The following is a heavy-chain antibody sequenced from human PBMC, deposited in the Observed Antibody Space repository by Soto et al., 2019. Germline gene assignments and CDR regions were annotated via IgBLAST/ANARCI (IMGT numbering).Heavy chain of an antibody. D-gene: IGHD6-19*01. CDR2: IGGSGAGT. CDR1: GFTFSSYA. CDR3: ARGGGIAVAGTHLDY. J-gene: IGHJ4*02. Sequence: EVQLLESGGGLVQPGGSLRLSCAASGFTFSSYAMSWVRQAPGKGLEWVSGIGGSGAGTNYADSVKGRFNNSRDNSKNTLYLQMSSLRAEDTAVYYCARGGGIAVAGTHLDYWGQGTLVTVSS. V-gene: IGHV3-23*01.